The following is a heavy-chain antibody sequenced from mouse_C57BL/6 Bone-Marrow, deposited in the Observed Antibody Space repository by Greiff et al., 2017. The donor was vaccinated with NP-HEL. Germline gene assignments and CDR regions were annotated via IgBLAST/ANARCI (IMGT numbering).Heavy chain of an antibody. CDR3: GYGNAWFAY. J-gene: IGHJ3*01. V-gene: IGHV1-63*01. CDR1: GYTFTNYW. D-gene: IGHD2-10*02. CDR2: IYPGGGYT. Sequence: QVQLKESGAELVRPGTSVKMSCKASGYTFTNYWIGWAKQRPGHGLEWIGDIYPGGGYTNYNEKFKGKATLTADKSSSTAYMQFSSLTSEDSAIYYCGYGNAWFAYWGQGTLVTVSA.